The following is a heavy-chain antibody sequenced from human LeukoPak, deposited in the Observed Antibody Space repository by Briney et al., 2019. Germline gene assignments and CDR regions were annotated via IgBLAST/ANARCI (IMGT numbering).Heavy chain of an antibody. J-gene: IGHJ4*02. CDR2: ISGSGGST. CDR1: GFTFSSYA. CDR3: ARETYSSSWYGGY. V-gene: IGHV3-23*01. D-gene: IGHD6-13*01. Sequence: PGGSLRLSCAASGFTFSSYAVSWVRQAPGKGLEWVSAISGSGGSTYYADSVKGRFTISRDNAKNSLYLQMNSLRAEDTAVYYCARETYSSSWYGGYWGQGTLVTVSS.